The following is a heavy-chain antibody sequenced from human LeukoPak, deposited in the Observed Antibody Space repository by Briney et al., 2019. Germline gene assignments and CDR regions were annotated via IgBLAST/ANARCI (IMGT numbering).Heavy chain of an antibody. D-gene: IGHD3-9*01. CDR2: INHSGST. V-gene: IGHV4-34*01. Sequence: PSETLSLTCAVYGGSFSGYYWSWIRQPPGKGLEWIGEINHSGSTNYNPSLKSRVTISVDTSKNQFSLKLGSVTAADTAVYYCARVIPLLRYFDWSTHPTGYNWFDPWGQGTLVTVSS. J-gene: IGHJ5*02. CDR1: GGSFSGYY. CDR3: ARVIPLLRYFDWSTHPTGYNWFDP.